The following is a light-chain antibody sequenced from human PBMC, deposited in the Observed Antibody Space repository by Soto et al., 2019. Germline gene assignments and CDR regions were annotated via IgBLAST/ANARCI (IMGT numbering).Light chain of an antibody. CDR3: SSYTSSSTLDVV. CDR1: SSNIGAGYD. CDR2: GTT. V-gene: IGLV1-40*01. Sequence: QSVLTQTPSVSGAPGQRVTISCTGRSSNIGAGYDVHWYQHLPGTAPKLLIYGTTNRPSGVPDRFSGSKSGISASLAITGLQAEDEADYYCSSYTSSSTLDVVFGGGTKLTVL. J-gene: IGLJ2*01.